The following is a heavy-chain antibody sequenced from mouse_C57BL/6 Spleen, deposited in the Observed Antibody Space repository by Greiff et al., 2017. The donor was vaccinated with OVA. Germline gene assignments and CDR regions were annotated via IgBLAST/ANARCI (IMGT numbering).Heavy chain of an antibody. Sequence: QVQLQQSGPELVKPGASVKISCKASGYTFTDYYINWVKQRPGQGLEWIGWIFPGSGSTYYNEKFKGQATLTVDKSSSTAYLLLSSLTSEDSAVYFCAYYYGSSSYWYFDVWGTGTTVTVSS. V-gene: IGHV1-75*01. J-gene: IGHJ1*03. D-gene: IGHD1-1*01. CDR3: AYYYGSSSYWYFDV. CDR2: IFPGSGST. CDR1: GYTFTDYY.